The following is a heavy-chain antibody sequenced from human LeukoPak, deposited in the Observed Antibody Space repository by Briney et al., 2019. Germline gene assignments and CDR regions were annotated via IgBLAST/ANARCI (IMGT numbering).Heavy chain of an antibody. CDR2: IKRDGSER. J-gene: IGHJ4*02. CDR3: ARDSSPTDIWSGYAY. V-gene: IGHV3-7*01. D-gene: IGHD3-3*01. Sequence: GGSLRLSCAASGFTFSSYWMSWVRQAPGKGLEWVANIKRDGSERYYVDSVKGRFTISRDNAKNSLYLQMNSLRAEDTAVYYCARDSSPTDIWSGYAYWGQGTLVTVSS. CDR1: GFTFSSYW.